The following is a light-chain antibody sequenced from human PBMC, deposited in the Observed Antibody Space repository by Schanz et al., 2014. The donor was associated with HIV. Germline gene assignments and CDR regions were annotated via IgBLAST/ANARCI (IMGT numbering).Light chain of an antibody. CDR1: SGDVRRYDY. V-gene: IGLV2-14*03. Sequence: QSVLTQPASVSGSLGQSITISCTGTSGDVRRYDYVSWYQQHPGQAPKLLIYDVTYRPSGISNRFSGSKSGYTASLTVSGLQPEDEADYYCSSFAGSNIPWVFGGGTKLTVL. CDR3: SSFAGSNIPWV. CDR2: DVT. J-gene: IGLJ3*02.